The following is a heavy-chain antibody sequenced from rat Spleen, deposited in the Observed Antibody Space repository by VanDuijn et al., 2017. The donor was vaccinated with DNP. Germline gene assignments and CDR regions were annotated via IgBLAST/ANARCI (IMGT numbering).Heavy chain of an antibody. CDR1: GFSFSGYY. V-gene: IGHV5-7*01. Sequence: EVKLVESGGGLVQPGRSLKLSCAASGFSFSGYYMAWVRQAPTKGLEWVATISYDGSGTYYRDSVKGRFTISRDDAKSSLYLQMNSLKSEYTATYYCARSRLPGYYPFACWGQGTLVTVSS. CDR3: ARSRLPGYYPFAC. J-gene: IGHJ3*01. D-gene: IGHD1-4*01. CDR2: ISYDGSGT.